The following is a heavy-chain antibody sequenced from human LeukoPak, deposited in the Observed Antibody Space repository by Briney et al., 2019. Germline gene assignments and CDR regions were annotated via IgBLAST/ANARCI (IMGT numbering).Heavy chain of an antibody. Sequence: RSSETLSLTCTVSGGSISSYYWRWIRQPPGKGLEWIGYIYYSGSTNYNPSLKSRVTISVDTSKNQFSLKLSSVTAADAAVYYCARGGWNDGELNWFDPWGQGTLVTVSS. CDR3: ARGGWNDGELNWFDP. CDR1: GGSISSYY. CDR2: IYYSGST. D-gene: IGHD1-1*01. V-gene: IGHV4-59*08. J-gene: IGHJ5*02.